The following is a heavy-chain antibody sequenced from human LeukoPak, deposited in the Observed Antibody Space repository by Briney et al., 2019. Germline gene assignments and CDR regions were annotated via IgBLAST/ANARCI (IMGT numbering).Heavy chain of an antibody. D-gene: IGHD3-10*01. CDR1: GGSISGYH. Sequence: SETLSLTCNVSGGSISGYHWSWIRQPPGKGLEWLGYIYYSGSSNYNPSLKSRVTISADTSKNQFSLKLSSVTAADTAVYYCARAGLEVHFDYWGQGTLVTVSS. CDR3: ARAGLEVHFDY. CDR2: IYYSGSS. J-gene: IGHJ4*02. V-gene: IGHV4-59*01.